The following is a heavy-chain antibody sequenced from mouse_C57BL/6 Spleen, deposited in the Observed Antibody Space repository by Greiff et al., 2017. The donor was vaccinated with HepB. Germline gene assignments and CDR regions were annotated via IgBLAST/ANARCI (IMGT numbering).Heavy chain of an antibody. CDR2: IDPSDSYT. Sequence: QVQLQQPGAELVRPGTSVKLSCKASGYTFTSYWMHWVKQRPGQGLEWIGVIDPSDSYTNYNQKFKGKATLTVDTSSSTAYMQLSSLTSEDSAVYYCARGYGKAWFAYWGQGTLVTVSA. J-gene: IGHJ3*01. V-gene: IGHV1-59*01. CDR1: GYTFTSYW. D-gene: IGHD2-1*01. CDR3: ARGYGKAWFAY.